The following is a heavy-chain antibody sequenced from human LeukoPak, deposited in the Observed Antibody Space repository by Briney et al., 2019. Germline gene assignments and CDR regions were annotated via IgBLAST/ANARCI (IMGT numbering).Heavy chain of an antibody. CDR1: GGSISSGGYS. V-gene: IGHV4-30-2*01. J-gene: IGHJ4*02. Sequence: SETLSLTCAVSGGSISSGGYSWSWIRQPPGKGLEWIGYIYHSGSTNYNPSLKSRVTISVDTSKNQFSLRLSSVAAADSAVYYFAGGRLWLAHDYWGLGTLVTVSS. D-gene: IGHD6-19*01. CDR2: IYHSGST. CDR3: AGGRLWLAHDY.